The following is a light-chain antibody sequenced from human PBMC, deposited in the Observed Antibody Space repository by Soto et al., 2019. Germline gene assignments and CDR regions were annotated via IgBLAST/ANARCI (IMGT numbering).Light chain of an antibody. J-gene: IGLJ1*01. CDR3: SSYTSTSTPCV. CDR2: EVS. CDR1: SSDPFCYNF. V-gene: IGLV2-14*01. Sequence: QSALTQPASVSGSPGQSITIPCTGTSSDPFCYNFVSWYQHHPGKAPKLIIYEVSHRPSGASNHFSGYKSGNTASLTISGLQAEDEADYYCSSYTSTSTPCVFGTGTKVTVL.